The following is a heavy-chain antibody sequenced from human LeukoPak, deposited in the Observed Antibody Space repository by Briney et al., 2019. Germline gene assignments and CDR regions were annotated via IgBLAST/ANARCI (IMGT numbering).Heavy chain of an antibody. CDR2: FRGSGDNI. CDR3: AKGSGGSYAGHFQH. V-gene: IGHV3-23*01. Sequence: GGSLRLSCAASGFTFSSYAMSWVGRAPGKGLGCVSGFRGSGDNIYYTDSVKARFTRSRDNSKNTLYLQMNSVRAEDSAVYYCAKGSGGSYAGHFQHWGQGTLVTVSS. D-gene: IGHD1-26*01. CDR1: GFTFSSYA. J-gene: IGHJ1*01.